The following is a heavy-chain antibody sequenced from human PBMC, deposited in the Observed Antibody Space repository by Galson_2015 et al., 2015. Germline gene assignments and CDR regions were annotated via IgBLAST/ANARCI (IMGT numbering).Heavy chain of an antibody. CDR2: ISGSGDNT. CDR3: AKDRYNWNYYTFEV. D-gene: IGHD1-7*01. CDR1: GFIFSNLA. V-gene: IGHV3-23*01. J-gene: IGHJ3*01. Sequence: SLRLSCAASGFIFSNLAMSWVRRVPGKGLEWVSGISGSGDNTNYADSVKGRFTISRDNSRNTLYLQMNRLRAEDTALYYCAKDRYNWNYYTFEVWGQGTMVTVSS.